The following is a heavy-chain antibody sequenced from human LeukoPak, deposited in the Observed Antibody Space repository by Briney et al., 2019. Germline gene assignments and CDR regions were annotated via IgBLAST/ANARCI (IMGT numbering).Heavy chain of an antibody. CDR3: ARHGAGRLRRLSGAAAGPFDY. V-gene: IGHV4-39*01. D-gene: IGHD6-13*01. J-gene: IGHJ4*02. Sequence: PSETLSLTCTVSGGSISSSSYYWGWIRQPPGKGLEWIGSIYYSGSTYYNPSLKSRVTISVDTSKNQFSLKLSSVTAADTAVYYCARHGAGRLRRLSGAAAGPFDYWGQGTLVTVSS. CDR2: IYYSGST. CDR1: GGSISSSSYY.